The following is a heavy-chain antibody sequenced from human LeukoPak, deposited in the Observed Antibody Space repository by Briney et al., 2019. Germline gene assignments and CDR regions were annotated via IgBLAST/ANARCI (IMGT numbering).Heavy chain of an antibody. V-gene: IGHV3-74*01. J-gene: IGHJ4*02. CDR2: INSDGSSR. CDR1: GFTFSNYW. D-gene: IGHD6-13*01. Sequence: GGSLRLSCAASGFTFSNYWMHWVRQAPGKGLVWASRINSDGSSRNYADSVKGRFTISRDNAKNTLYLQMNSLSAEDTAVYFCASASSHRIAAGGDYWGQGTLVTVSS. CDR3: ASASSHRIAAGGDY.